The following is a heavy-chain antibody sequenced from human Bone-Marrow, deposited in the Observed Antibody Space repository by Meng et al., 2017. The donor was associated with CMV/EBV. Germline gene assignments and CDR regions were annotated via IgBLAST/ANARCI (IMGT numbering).Heavy chain of an antibody. CDR3: AREAGSDCGGDCYGPDH. V-gene: IGHV3-21*01. CDR1: GFTFSDYG. Sequence: GGSLRLSCAASGFTFSDYGMIWVRQTPGKGLEWVSAVSDNGQYIFYADSVRGRFNISRDNAKNSLYLQLNSLRVEDTGVYYCAREAGSDCGGDCYGPDHWGQGSLVTVSS. D-gene: IGHD2-21*01. J-gene: IGHJ4*02. CDR2: VSDNGQYI.